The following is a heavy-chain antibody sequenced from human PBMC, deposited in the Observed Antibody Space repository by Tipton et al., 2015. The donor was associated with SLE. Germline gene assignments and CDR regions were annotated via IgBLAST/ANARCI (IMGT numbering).Heavy chain of an antibody. CDR3: AGGTGAYFDH. V-gene: IGHV3-30*02. J-gene: IGHJ4*02. CDR1: GFTYSGYA. CDR2: IRADGSNK. Sequence: SGFTYSGYAMHWVRQAPGKGLEWVAFIRADGSNKDYADSVKGRFTISRDNSKNTLYLQMNRLRVEDTAGYYCAGGTGAYFDHWGQGTLVTVSS. D-gene: IGHD3-16*01.